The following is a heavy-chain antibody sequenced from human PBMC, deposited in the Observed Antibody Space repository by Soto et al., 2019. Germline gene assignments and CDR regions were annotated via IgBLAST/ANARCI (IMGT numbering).Heavy chain of an antibody. D-gene: IGHD2-15*01. Sequence: GESLKISCKGSGYSFTSYWIGWVRQMPGKGLEWMGIIYPGDSDTRYSPSFQGQVTISADKSISTAYLQWSSLKASDTAMYYCARQGSREDYYYYMDVWGKGTTVTAP. CDR2: IYPGDSDT. CDR3: ARQGSREDYYYYMDV. V-gene: IGHV5-51*01. J-gene: IGHJ6*03. CDR1: GYSFTSYW.